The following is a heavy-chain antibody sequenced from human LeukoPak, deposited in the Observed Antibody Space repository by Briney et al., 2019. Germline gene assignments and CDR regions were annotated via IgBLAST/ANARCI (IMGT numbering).Heavy chain of an antibody. CDR1: GFTFSSYP. CDR3: ARDRSTKYSCDY. V-gene: IGHV3-64D*09. CDR2: ISSNGGST. Sequence: GGSLRLSCSASGFTFSSYPMHWVRQAPGKGLQYVSAISSNGGSTYYAASVKGRFTISRDNSKNTLYLQMSSLRTEDTAVYYCARDRSTKYSCDYWGQGTLVSVSS. J-gene: IGHJ4*02. D-gene: IGHD2-2*01.